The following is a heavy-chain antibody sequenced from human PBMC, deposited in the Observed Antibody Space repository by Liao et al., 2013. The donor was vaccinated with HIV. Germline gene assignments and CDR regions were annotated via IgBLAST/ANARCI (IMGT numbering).Heavy chain of an antibody. V-gene: IGHV4-4*07. D-gene: IGHD3-22*01. Sequence: QVQLQESGPGLVKPSETLSLTCTVSGASISSYYWSWIRQPAGKGLEWIGRIHTTGSTNYNPSLRSRVTMSLDTSKNQFSLRLSSVTAADTAVYYCARGSKSYSETSDFFDFWGRGALVTVST. CDR2: IHTTGST. CDR1: GASISSYY. J-gene: IGHJ4*02. CDR3: ARGSKSYSETSDFFDF.